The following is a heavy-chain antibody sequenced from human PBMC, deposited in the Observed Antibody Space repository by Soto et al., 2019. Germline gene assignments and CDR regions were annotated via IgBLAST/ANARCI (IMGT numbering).Heavy chain of an antibody. Sequence: SETLSLTCAVSGDSISSSNWWNWVRQPPGKGLEWIGKIYHSGNTNYNPSLKSRVTISVDKSKNQFSLKLSSVTAADTAVYSCARGLYYFDYWGQGTLVTVSS. V-gene: IGHV4-4*02. J-gene: IGHJ4*02. CDR1: GDSISSSNW. CDR3: ARGLYYFDY. CDR2: IYHSGNT.